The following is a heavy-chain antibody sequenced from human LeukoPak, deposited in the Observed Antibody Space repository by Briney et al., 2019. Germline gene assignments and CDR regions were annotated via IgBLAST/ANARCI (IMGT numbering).Heavy chain of an antibody. D-gene: IGHD3-10*01. J-gene: IGHJ4*02. V-gene: IGHV3-30*02. CDR2: IRFDGSNK. CDR1: GFIFSNYG. Sequence: PRGSLRLSCASSGFIFSNYGMQWVRQAPGKGLEWVTFIRFDGSNKFYADSVKGRFTISRDNPKNTLYLQMNSLRADDTAVYYCAKDFATTGRYPHGSASTWGQGTLVTVSS. CDR3: AKDFATTGRYPHGSAST.